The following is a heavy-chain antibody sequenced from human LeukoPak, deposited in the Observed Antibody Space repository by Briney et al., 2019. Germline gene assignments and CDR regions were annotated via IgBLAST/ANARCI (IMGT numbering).Heavy chain of an antibody. J-gene: IGHJ5*02. CDR2: IYHSGST. CDR3: ARAGTPNWFDP. CDR1: GYAISSGYF. V-gene: IGHV4-38-2*02. D-gene: IGHD3-10*01. Sequence: SETLSLTCSVSGYAISSGYFWGWIRQPPGKGLEWIGTIYHSGSTYYNPSLKSRVTISVDTSKNQFSLKLSSVTAADTAVYYCARAGTPNWFDPWGQGTLVTVSS.